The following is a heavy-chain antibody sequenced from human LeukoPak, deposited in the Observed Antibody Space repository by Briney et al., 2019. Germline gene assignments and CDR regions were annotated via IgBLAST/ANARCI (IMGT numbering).Heavy chain of an antibody. CDR1: GFTFSSYG. Sequence: PGGSLRLSRAASGFTFSSYGMSWVRQAPGKGLEWVSAISGSGGSTYYADSVKGRFTISRDNSKNTLYLQMNSLRAEDTAVYYCAKDTDPVYYYDSSGYYPNFDYWGQGTLVTVSS. D-gene: IGHD3-22*01. V-gene: IGHV3-23*01. J-gene: IGHJ4*02. CDR2: ISGSGGST. CDR3: AKDTDPVYYYDSSGYYPNFDY.